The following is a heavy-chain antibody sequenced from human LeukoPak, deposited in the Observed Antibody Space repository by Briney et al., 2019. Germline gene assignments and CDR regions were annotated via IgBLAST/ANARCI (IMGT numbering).Heavy chain of an antibody. CDR3: AKAPVTSCRGAYCYPFDS. CDR2: ISYDGSNK. CDR1: GFTFSSYG. D-gene: IGHD2-21*01. V-gene: IGHV3-30*18. J-gene: IGHJ4*02. Sequence: GGSLRLSCAASGFTFSSYGMHWVRQAPGKGLEGVAVISYDGSNKYYADSVKSRFTISRDNSKNTLYLQMNSLRAEDAAVYFCAKAPVTSCRGAYCYPFDSWGQGTLVTVSS.